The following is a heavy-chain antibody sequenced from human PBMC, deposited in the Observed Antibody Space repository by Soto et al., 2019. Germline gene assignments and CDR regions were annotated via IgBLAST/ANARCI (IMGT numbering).Heavy chain of an antibody. CDR2: IWYDGSNK. CDR1: GFTFSNYG. CDR3: ARDPSHGSGSYLDY. Sequence: GGSLRLSCAASGFTFSNYGMHWVRQAPGKGLEWVAVIWYDGSNKYYADSVKGRFTISRDNSKNTLYVQMNSLRAEDTAVYYCARDPSHGSGSYLDYWGQGTLVTVSS. J-gene: IGHJ4*02. D-gene: IGHD3-10*01. V-gene: IGHV3-33*01.